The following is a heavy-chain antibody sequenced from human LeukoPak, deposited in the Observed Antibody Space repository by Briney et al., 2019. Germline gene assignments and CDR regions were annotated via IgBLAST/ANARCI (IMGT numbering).Heavy chain of an antibody. CDR3: AIFLNWFDP. CDR2: IYYSGST. J-gene: IGHJ5*02. Sequence: SETLSLTCTVSGGSISSYYWSWIRQPPGKGLEWIGYIYYSGSTNYNPSLKSRVTISVDTSKNQFSLKLSSVTAADTAVYYYAIFLNWFDPWGQGTLVTVSS. D-gene: IGHD2-21*01. V-gene: IGHV4-59*08. CDR1: GGSISSYY.